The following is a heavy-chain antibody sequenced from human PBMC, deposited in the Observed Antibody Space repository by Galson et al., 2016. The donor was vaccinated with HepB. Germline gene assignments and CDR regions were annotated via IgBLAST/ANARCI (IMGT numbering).Heavy chain of an antibody. Sequence: SLRLSCAASGFTFSRYWMHWVRQAPGERLVWVSHITIDGSTTTYADSVKGRFTISRDNAKNTLYLQMNSLRAEDTAVYYCARDLWRGGRIDYWGQGTLVTVSS. D-gene: IGHD4-23*01. CDR1: GFTFSRYW. CDR3: ARDLWRGGRIDY. CDR2: ITIDGSTT. J-gene: IGHJ4*02. V-gene: IGHV3-74*01.